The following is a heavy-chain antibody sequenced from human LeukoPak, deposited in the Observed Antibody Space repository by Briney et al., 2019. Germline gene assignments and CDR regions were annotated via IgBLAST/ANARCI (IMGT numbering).Heavy chain of an antibody. D-gene: IGHD4-23*01. CDR1: SGSISSISSNNYH. CDR2: IYYSGST. Sequence: SETLSLTCIVSSGSISSISSNNYHWGWIRQPPGKGLEWIGSIYYSGSTYYNPSLKSRVTISVDTSKNQFSLKLSSVTAADTALYYCAREMGVVTAHGIDVWGQGTTVTVSS. CDR3: AREMGVVTAHGIDV. V-gene: IGHV4-39*02. J-gene: IGHJ6*02.